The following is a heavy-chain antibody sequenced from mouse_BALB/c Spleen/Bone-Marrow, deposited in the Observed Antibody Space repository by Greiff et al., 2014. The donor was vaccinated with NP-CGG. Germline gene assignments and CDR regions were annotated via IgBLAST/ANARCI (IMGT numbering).Heavy chain of an antibody. V-gene: IGHV2-9*02. CDR2: IWAGGST. CDR1: GFSLTTYG. CDR3: ARGVRHFDY. Sequence: VMLVESGPGLVAPSQSLSITCTVSGFSLTTYGVHWVRQPPGKGLEWLGVIWAGGSTNYTSALMSRMSISKDNSKSQVFLKRNSLQTDDTAMYYCARGVRHFDYWGQGTTLTVSS. J-gene: IGHJ2*01.